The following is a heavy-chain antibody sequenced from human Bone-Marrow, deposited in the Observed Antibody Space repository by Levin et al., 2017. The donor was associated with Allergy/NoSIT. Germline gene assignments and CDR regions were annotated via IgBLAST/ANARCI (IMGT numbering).Heavy chain of an antibody. D-gene: IGHD3-16*02. J-gene: IGHJ6*02. CDR1: GFTFTSFW. Sequence: GESLKISCTASGFTFTSFWMTWVRQAPGKGPEWVANIERDGSETYYVDSVKGRFTISRDNAKNSVYLQMNSLRVDDTAVYYCAREEGWGYHYGMDIWGQGTTVTVSS. V-gene: IGHV3-7*01. CDR3: AREEGWGYHYGMDI. CDR2: IERDGSET.